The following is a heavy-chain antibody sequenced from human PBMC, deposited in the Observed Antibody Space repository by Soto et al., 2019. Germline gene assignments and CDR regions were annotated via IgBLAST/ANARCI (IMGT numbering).Heavy chain of an antibody. J-gene: IGHJ4*02. CDR2: ISSDGSNI. Sequence: GGSLRLSCAASGFTFSSYGMHWVRQAPGKGLEWVSVISSDGSNIYYADSVKGRFTISRDNAKNSLYLQMNSLRAEDTAVYYCAGTTSIAVAGFDYWGQGTLVTVSS. D-gene: IGHD6-19*01. CDR3: AGTTSIAVAGFDY. V-gene: IGHV3-21*01. CDR1: GFTFSSYG.